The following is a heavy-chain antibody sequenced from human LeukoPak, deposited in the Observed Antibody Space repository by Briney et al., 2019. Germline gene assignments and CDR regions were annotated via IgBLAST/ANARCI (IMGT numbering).Heavy chain of an antibody. V-gene: IGHV1-8*01. CDR3: ARGSREWLVGH. J-gene: IGHJ4*02. CDR2: MNPNSGNT. D-gene: IGHD6-19*01. CDR1: GYTLTELS. Sequence: ASVKVSCKVSGYTLTELSMHWVRQATGQGLEWMGWMNPNSGNTGYAQKFQGRVTMTRNTSISTAYMELSSLRSEDTAVYYCARGSREWLVGHWGQGTLVTVSS.